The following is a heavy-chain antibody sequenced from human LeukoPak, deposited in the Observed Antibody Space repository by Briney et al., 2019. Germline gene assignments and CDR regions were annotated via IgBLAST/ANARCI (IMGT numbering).Heavy chain of an antibody. V-gene: IGHV3-30*03. D-gene: IGHD3-3*01. CDR1: GFTFSSYG. J-gene: IGHJ6*02. CDR3: ARDLPSIFGVVIIYGTDV. CDR2: ISYDGSNK. Sequence: GGSLRLSCAASGFTFSSYGMHWVRQAPGKGLEWVAVISYDGSNKYYADSVKGRFTISRDNSKNTLYLQMNSLRAEDTAVYYCARDLPSIFGVVIIYGTDVWGQGTTVTVSS.